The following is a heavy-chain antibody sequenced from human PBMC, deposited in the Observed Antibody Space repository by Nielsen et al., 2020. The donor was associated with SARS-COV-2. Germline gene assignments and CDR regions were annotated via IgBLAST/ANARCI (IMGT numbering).Heavy chain of an antibody. CDR3: ARAWGDCSGGSCYSGDYYYYGMDV. CDR1: GGSISSYH. Sequence: SETLSLTCTVSGGSISSYHWTWIRQSPGKGLEWIGYVSDSGTTNYNPSLKSRVTISLDTSRQQFFLNLTSVSAADRAVYYCARAWGDCSGGSCYSGDYYYYGMDVWGQGTTVTVSS. D-gene: IGHD2-15*01. CDR2: VSDSGTT. J-gene: IGHJ6*02. V-gene: IGHV4-59*01.